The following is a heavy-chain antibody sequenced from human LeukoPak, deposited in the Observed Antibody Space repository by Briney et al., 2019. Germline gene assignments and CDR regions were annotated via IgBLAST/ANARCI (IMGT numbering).Heavy chain of an antibody. J-gene: IGHJ6*03. CDR2: IYYSGST. V-gene: IGHV4-39*01. CDR1: GGSISSSSYY. CDR3: ATQAYYYYYMDV. Sequence: SETLSLTCTVSGGSISSSSYYWDWIRQPPGKGLEWIGSIYYSGSTYYNPSLKSRVTISVDTSKNQFSLKLSSVTAADTAVYYCATQAYYYYYMDVWGKGTTVTVSS.